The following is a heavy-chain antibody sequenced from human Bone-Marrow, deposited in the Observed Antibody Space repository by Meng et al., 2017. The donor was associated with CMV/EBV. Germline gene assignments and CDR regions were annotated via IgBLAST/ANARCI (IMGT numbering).Heavy chain of an antibody. Sequence: SVKVSCKASGGTFSSYAINWVRQAPGQGLEWMGGIIPILGITNYAQKFQGRVTITADKSTSTAYMELSSLRSEDTAVYYCARDRGGRLGKNYYYYYGMDVWGQGTTVTVSS. CDR2: IIPILGIT. CDR1: GGTFSSYA. D-gene: IGHD7-27*01. CDR3: ARDRGGRLGKNYYYYYGMDV. V-gene: IGHV1-69*10. J-gene: IGHJ6*02.